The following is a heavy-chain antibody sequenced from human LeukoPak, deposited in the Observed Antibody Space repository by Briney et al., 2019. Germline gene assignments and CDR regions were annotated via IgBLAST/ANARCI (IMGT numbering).Heavy chain of an antibody. V-gene: IGHV3-30*18. Sequence: PGGSLRLSCAASGFTFSSYGMHWVRQAPGKGLEWVAVISYDGSNKYYADSVKGRFTISRDNSKNTLYLQMNSLRAEDTAVYYCAKLMAAADPDYWGQGTLVTVSS. CDR1: GFTFSSYG. CDR2: ISYDGSNK. CDR3: AKLMAAADPDY. D-gene: IGHD6-13*01. J-gene: IGHJ4*02.